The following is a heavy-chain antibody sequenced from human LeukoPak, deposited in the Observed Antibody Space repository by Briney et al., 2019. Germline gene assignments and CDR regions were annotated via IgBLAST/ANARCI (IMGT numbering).Heavy chain of an antibody. V-gene: IGHV3-74*01. CDR3: ARDPHSGSYKPKPNDAFDI. J-gene: IGHJ3*02. CDR2: INSDGSST. Sequence: PGGSLRLSCAASGFTFSSYWMHWVRQAPGKGLVWVSRINSDGSSTSYADSVMGRFTISRDNAKNTLYLQMNSLRAEDTAVYYCARDPHSGSYKPKPNDAFDIWGQGTMVTVSS. CDR1: GFTFSSYW. D-gene: IGHD1-26*01.